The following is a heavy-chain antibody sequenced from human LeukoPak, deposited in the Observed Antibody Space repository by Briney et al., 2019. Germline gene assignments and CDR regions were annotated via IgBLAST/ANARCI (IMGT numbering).Heavy chain of an antibody. V-gene: IGHV5-51*01. D-gene: IGHD6-19*01. CDR3: ARRPAGAAGLFFDY. Sequence: KDGESLRISCKASGYNFTTYWIAWVRQMPGKGLECMGIIYPDDSDTRYSPSFQGQVSISADKSINTAYLQWSSLKAPDTAMYYCARRPAGAAGLFFDYWGQGALVTVSS. CDR2: IYPDDSDT. J-gene: IGHJ4*02. CDR1: GYNFTTYW.